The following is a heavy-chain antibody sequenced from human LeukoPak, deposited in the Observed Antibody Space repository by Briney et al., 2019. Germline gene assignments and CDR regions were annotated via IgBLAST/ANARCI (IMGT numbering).Heavy chain of an antibody. Sequence: PGGSLRLSCAASAFTFSDYYMTWLRQAPGKGLEWLSYINSIGSTMEYADSVKGRFTISRDNAKNSLYLQMNSLRAEDTAVYYCATPVPHGSDPSLYYYYMDVWGKGTTVTISS. D-gene: IGHD3-10*01. CDR1: AFTFSDYY. CDR3: ATPVPHGSDPSLYYYYMDV. J-gene: IGHJ6*03. V-gene: IGHV3-11*01. CDR2: INSIGSTM.